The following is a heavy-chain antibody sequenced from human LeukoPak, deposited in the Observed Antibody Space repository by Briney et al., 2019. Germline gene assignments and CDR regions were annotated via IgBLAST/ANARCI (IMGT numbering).Heavy chain of an antibody. J-gene: IGHJ5*01. V-gene: IGHV3-23*01. CDR2: INGGGGNT. Sequence: GASLRLSCAASGFTFNNNAMSRVRQAPGKGLEWVSGINGGGGNTNYADSVKGRFTISRDNSKNTLYLQMNSLRADDTAVYYCAKSLYSSAYMLDSWGQGTLVTVSS. CDR1: GFTFNNNA. D-gene: IGHD3-22*01. CDR3: AKSLYSSAYMLDS.